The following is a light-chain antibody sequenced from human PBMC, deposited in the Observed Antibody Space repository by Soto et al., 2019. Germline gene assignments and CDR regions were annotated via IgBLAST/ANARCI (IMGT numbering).Light chain of an antibody. CDR2: GAS. V-gene: IGKV3-20*01. Sequence: IVLTQSPGTLSLSPGERATLSCRARQSVSSSYLAWYQQKPGQAPRRLIYGASSSPTGIPDRLSGRGSGTDFTHTIRRMEPDDFAVYCCQQYGSTKWTVGQGTKVEIK. CDR1: QSVSSSY. J-gene: IGKJ1*01. CDR3: QQYGSTKWT.